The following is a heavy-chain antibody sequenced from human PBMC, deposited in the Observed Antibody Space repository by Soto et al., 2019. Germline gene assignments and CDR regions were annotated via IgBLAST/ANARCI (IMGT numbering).Heavy chain of an antibody. J-gene: IGHJ3*02. CDR1: GFTFSSYG. CDR2: IWYDGSNK. V-gene: IGHV3-33*01. D-gene: IGHD5-18*01. Sequence: GGSLRLSCAASGFTFSSYGMHWVRQAPGKGLEWVAVIWYDGSNKYYADSVKGRFTISRDNSKNTLYLQMNSLRAEDTAVYYCARDLVDTAMVTGAFDIWGQGTMVTVS. CDR3: ARDLVDTAMVTGAFDI.